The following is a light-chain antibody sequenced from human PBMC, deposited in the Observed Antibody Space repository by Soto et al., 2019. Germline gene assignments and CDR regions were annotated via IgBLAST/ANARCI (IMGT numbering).Light chain of an antibody. J-gene: IGLJ2*01. V-gene: IGLV2-14*01. CDR1: RSDVGAYNY. CDR2: EVT. Sequence: QSALTQPASVSGSPGQSITISCTGSRSDVGAYNYVSWYQQHPGKAPRLMIYEVTNRPSGVSNRFSGSKSGNTASLTISGHRAEDESDYYCSSYTSGSTLVVFGGGTKVTVL. CDR3: SSYTSGSTLVV.